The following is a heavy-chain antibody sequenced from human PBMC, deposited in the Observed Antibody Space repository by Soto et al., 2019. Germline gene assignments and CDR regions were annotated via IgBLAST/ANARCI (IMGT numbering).Heavy chain of an antibody. CDR2: ISGSGGST. V-gene: IGHV3-23*01. Sequence: PGGSLRLSCAASGFTFSSYAMSWVRQAPGKGLEWVSAISGSGGSTYYADSVKGRFTISRDNSKNTLYLQMNSLRAEDTAVYYCARAQYYYGSGSYQAYMDVWGKGTTVTVSS. J-gene: IGHJ6*03. CDR3: ARAQYYYGSGSYQAYMDV. D-gene: IGHD3-10*01. CDR1: GFTFSSYA.